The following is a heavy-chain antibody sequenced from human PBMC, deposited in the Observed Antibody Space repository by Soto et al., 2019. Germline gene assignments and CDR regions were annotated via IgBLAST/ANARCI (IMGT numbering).Heavy chain of an antibody. CDR2: IIPIFGTA. Sequence: QVQLVQSGAEVKKPGSSVKVSCKASGGTFSSYAISWVRQAPGQGLEWMGGIIPIFGTADYAQKFQGTITITADESTSTAYMELSSLRSEDTAVYYCASVLELHYYYGMDVWGQGTTVTVSS. D-gene: IGHD1-7*01. CDR1: GGTFSSYA. CDR3: ASVLELHYYYGMDV. J-gene: IGHJ6*02. V-gene: IGHV1-69*12.